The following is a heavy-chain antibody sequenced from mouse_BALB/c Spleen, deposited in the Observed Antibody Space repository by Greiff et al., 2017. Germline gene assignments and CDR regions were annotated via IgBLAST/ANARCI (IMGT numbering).Heavy chain of an antibody. Sequence: VQLQQSGAELVKPGASVKLSCTASGFTINDTYMHWVKQRPEQGLEWIGRIVPANGNTKYDPKFQGKATITADTSSNTAYLQLSSLTSEDTAVYYCAPCYYGSSYGYFDVWGAGTTVTVSS. CDR3: APCYYGSSYGYFDV. J-gene: IGHJ1*01. D-gene: IGHD1-1*01. CDR1: GFTINDTY. CDR2: IVPANGNT. V-gene: IGHV14-3*02.